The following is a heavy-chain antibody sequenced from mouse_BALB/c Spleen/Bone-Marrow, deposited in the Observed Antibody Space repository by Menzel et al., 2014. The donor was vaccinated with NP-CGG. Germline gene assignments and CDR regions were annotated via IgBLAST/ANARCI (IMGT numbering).Heavy chain of an antibody. Sequence: EVKVVESGGDLVKPGGSLKLSCAASGFTFSSYGMSWVRQTPDKRLEWIATISSGGSYTYYPDSVKGRFTISRDNAKNTLYLQMSSLKSEDTAMYYCARHDYDEGNFDYWGQGTTLTVSP. CDR2: ISSGGSYT. V-gene: IGHV5-6*01. CDR3: ARHDYDEGNFDY. D-gene: IGHD2-4*01. J-gene: IGHJ2*01. CDR1: GFTFSSYG.